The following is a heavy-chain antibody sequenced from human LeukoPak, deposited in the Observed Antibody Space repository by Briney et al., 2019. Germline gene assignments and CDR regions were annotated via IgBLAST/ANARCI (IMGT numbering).Heavy chain of an antibody. Sequence: KPGGSLRLSCAASGFTFSNAWMSWVRQAPGKGLEWVGRIKSKTDGGTTEYAAPVKGRFTISRDDSKNTLYLQMNSLKTEDTAVYYCTSSMVRAIFDYWGQGTLVTVSS. CDR3: TSSMVRAIFDY. CDR2: IKSKTDGGTT. CDR1: GFTFSNAW. V-gene: IGHV3-15*01. D-gene: IGHD3-10*01. J-gene: IGHJ4*02.